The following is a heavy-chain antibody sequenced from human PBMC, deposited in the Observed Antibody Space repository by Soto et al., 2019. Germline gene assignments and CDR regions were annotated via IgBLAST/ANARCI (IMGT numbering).Heavy chain of an antibody. D-gene: IGHD5-18*01. Sequence: EVQLVESGGGLVQPGGSLRLSCAASGVTVSSNYMSWVRQAPGKGLEWVSVIYSGGSTYYADSVKGRFTISRDNSKNTLDLQMNSLRAEDTAVYYCARHGYNYSGGYFDYWGQGTLVTVSS. J-gene: IGHJ4*02. CDR2: IYSGGST. CDR1: GVTVSSNY. CDR3: ARHGYNYSGGYFDY. V-gene: IGHV3-66*04.